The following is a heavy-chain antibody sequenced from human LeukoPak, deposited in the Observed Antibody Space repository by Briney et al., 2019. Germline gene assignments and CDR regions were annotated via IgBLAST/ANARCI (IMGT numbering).Heavy chain of an antibody. D-gene: IGHD6-19*01. CDR1: GGSISNTNW. J-gene: IGHJ4*02. Sequence: SSGTLSLTCDVSGGSISNTNWWSWVRQPPGQGLEWIGEVSLAGQTNYNPSLNGRVTMSLDESSNQLSLKLSSVTAADTAVYYCAKAVAGLDFDYWGQGTLVTVSS. CDR2: VSLAGQT. CDR3: AKAVAGLDFDY. V-gene: IGHV4-4*02.